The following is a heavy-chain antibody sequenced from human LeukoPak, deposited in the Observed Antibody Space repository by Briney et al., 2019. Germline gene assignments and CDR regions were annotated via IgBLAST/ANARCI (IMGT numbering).Heavy chain of an antibody. V-gene: IGHV3-33*01. CDR3: ARDARSSSHYDY. CDR1: GFTFSSYG. J-gene: IGHJ4*02. CDR2: IWYDGSNK. Sequence: PGRSLRLSCAASGFTFSSYGMHWVRQAPGKGLEGVAVIWYDGSNKYYADSVKGRFTISRDNSKNTLYLQMNSLRAEDTAVYYCARDARSSSHYDYWCQGTLVTVSS. D-gene: IGHD6-13*01.